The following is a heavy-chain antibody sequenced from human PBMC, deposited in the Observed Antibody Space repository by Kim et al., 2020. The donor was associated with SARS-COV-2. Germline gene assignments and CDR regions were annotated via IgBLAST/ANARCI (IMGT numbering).Heavy chain of an antibody. CDR1: GGSVSSGSYY. V-gene: IGHV4-61*01. D-gene: IGHD6-13*01. CDR2: IYYSGSS. CDR3: ARDRHSSSWYGNWFDP. Sequence: SETLSLTCTVSGGSVSSGSYYWSWNRQPPGKGLEWIGYIYYSGSSNYNPSLKSRVTISVDTTKNQFSLKLSSVTAADTAVYYCARDRHSSSWYGNWFDPWGQGTLVTVSS. J-gene: IGHJ5*02.